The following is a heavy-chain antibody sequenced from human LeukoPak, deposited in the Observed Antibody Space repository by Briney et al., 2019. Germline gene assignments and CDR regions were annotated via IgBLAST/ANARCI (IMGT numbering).Heavy chain of an antibody. CDR3: ARDLDTAMVKGVFDY. CDR1: GFTFTTYW. V-gene: IGHV3-7*01. CDR2: IKQDGTEK. D-gene: IGHD5-18*01. Sequence: GGSLRLSCAASGFTFTTYWMSWVRQAPGKGLEWVANIKQDGTEKYYVDSVKGRFTISRDNAKNSLYLQMNSLRVEDTAVYYCARDLDTAMVKGVFDYWGQGTLVTVSS. J-gene: IGHJ4*02.